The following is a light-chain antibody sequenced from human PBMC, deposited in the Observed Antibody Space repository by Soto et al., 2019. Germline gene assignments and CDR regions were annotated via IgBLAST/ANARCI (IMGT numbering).Light chain of an antibody. V-gene: IGKV1-5*01. CDR1: RSVSRW. J-gene: IGKJ1*01. Sequence: DIQMTQSPSTLSASLGDRVTITCRASRSVSRWLAWYQHKPGKAPNLLIYDASSLETGVPSRFSGGGSGTEFTLTISSLQPDDFATYYCQHYSASFAWTFGQGTKV. CDR3: QHYSASFAWT. CDR2: DAS.